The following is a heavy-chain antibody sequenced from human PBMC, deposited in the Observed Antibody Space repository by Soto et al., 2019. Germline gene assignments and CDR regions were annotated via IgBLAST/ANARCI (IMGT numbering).Heavy chain of an antibody. CDR2: IYYRGTT. J-gene: IGHJ4*02. Sequence: QLQLQESGPGLVEPSETLSLTCTVSGGSISSSSYYWGWIRQPPGKGLEWIGSIYYRGTTYHNPSLKSRVTISVDTSKNQFSLKLSAVTAADTAVYYCARPGHCSSTSCYARFDYWGQGTLVTVSS. V-gene: IGHV4-39*01. CDR1: GGSISSSSYY. D-gene: IGHD2-2*01. CDR3: ARPGHCSSTSCYARFDY.